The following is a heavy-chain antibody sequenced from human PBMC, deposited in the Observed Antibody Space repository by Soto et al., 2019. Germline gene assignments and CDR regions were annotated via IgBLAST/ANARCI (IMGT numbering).Heavy chain of an antibody. V-gene: IGHV1-18*01. D-gene: IGHD6-19*01. CDR1: GYPFTSYG. J-gene: IGHJ4*02. CDR2: ISAYNGKT. Sequence: QVQLVQSGAEVKKPGASVKVSCKTSGYPFTSYGINWVRQAPGQGPEWMGWISAYNGKTSYTQKFQGRVTMTTDTSTSTAYMELRSRRSDDSAVYYCARNRLIAVTGLLHYWCQGTLVTVSS. CDR3: ARNRLIAVTGLLHY.